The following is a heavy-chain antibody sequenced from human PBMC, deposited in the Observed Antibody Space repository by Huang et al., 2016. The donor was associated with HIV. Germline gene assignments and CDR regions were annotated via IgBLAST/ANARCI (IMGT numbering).Heavy chain of an antibody. CDR2: IYYSGST. V-gene: IGHV4-39*02. Sequence: QLQLQESGPGLVKPSETLSLTCTVSGGSIRSDNYYWGWIRQPPGKGLVWIGVIYYSGSTYYNPSLKRRVTITVDTSKNHFSLRMRSVTAADTAVYYCARLPGSITMIRGVITDPYWGQGTLVTVSS. CDR3: ARLPGSITMIRGVITDPY. D-gene: IGHD3-10*01. J-gene: IGHJ4*02. CDR1: GGSIRSDNYY.